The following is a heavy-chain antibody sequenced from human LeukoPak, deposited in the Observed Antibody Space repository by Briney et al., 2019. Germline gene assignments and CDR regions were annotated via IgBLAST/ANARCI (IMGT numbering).Heavy chain of an antibody. J-gene: IGHJ4*02. CDR3: AGGVTIVRGTSKHFDY. V-gene: IGHV4-4*07. Sequence: SETLSLTCTVSGGSISSYYWSWIRQPAGKGLEWIGRIYTSGSTNYNPSLKSRVTMSVDTSKNQFSLKLSSVTAADTAVYYCAGGVTIVRGTSKHFDYWGQGTLVTVSS. CDR2: IYTSGST. D-gene: IGHD3-10*01. CDR1: GGSISSYY.